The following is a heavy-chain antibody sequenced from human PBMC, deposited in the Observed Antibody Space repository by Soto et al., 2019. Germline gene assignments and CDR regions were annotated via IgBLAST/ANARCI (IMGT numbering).Heavy chain of an antibody. Sequence: SATLSLTCTASGISISSYYWSWIRQPPGKGLEWIGYIYYSGSTNYNPFLKSRVTISVDTSKNQFSLNLSSVTAADTAAYYCARVSAGYWYFDLWGRGTLVAVS. CDR3: ARVSAGYWYFDL. CDR2: IYYSGST. CDR1: GISISSYY. J-gene: IGHJ2*01. V-gene: IGHV4-59*07. D-gene: IGHD6-19*01.